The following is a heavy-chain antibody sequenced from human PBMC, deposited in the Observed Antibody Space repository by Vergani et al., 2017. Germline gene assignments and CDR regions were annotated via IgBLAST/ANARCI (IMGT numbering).Heavy chain of an antibody. V-gene: IGHV3-30-3*01. Sequence: QVQLVESGGGVVQPGRSLRLSCAASGFTFSSYAMHWVRQAPGKGLEWVAVISYDGSNKYYADSVKGRFTISRDNSKNTLYLQMNSLRAEDTAVYYCARDRGADCSSTSCYGRGLDYWGQGTLVTVSS. CDR1: GFTFSSYA. CDR3: ARDRGADCSSTSCYGRGLDY. J-gene: IGHJ4*02. D-gene: IGHD2-2*01. CDR2: ISYDGSNK.